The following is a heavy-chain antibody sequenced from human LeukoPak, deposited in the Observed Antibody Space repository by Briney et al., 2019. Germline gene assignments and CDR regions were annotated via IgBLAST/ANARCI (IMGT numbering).Heavy chain of an antibody. Sequence: PSETLSLTCIVSGGSISRYYWSWIRQPPGKGLEWIRYIYYSGSTNYNPSLKSRVTISEDTSKNQFSLKLSSVTAADTAVYYCARRGYRNYDDYWGQGTLVTVSS. J-gene: IGHJ4*02. V-gene: IGHV4-59*08. CDR1: GGSISRYY. CDR2: IYYSGST. CDR3: ARRGYRNYDDY. D-gene: IGHD5-12*01.